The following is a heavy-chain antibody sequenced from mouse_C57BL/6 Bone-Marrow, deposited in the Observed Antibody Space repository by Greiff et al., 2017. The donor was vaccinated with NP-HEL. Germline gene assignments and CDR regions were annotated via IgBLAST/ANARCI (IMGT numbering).Heavy chain of an antibody. CDR1: GFTFSDYY. V-gene: IGHV5-12*01. J-gene: IGHJ1*03. CDR2: ISNGGGST. CDR3: ARLRWFDWYFDV. D-gene: IGHD2-2*01. Sequence: EVKLVESGGGLVQPGGSLKLSCAASGFTFSDYYMYWVRQTPEKRLEWVAYISNGGGSTYYLDTVKGRFTISRDNAKNTLYLQMSRLKSEDTAMYYCARLRWFDWYFDVWGTGTTVTVSS.